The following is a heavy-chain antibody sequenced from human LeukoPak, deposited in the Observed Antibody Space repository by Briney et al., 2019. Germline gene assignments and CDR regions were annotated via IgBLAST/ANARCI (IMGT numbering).Heavy chain of an antibody. D-gene: IGHD2-8*02. J-gene: IGHJ4*02. CDR3: AKDWWADC. V-gene: IGHV3-23*01. CDR1: GFTFSNYP. Sequence: PGGSLRLSCVASGFTFSNYPMTWVRQAPGKGLEWVSAISGSGDSIKYAPFVKGRFTTSRDNSKNTLYLRLNSLRVEDTAVYYCAKDWWADCWGQGTLVTVSS. CDR2: ISGSGDSI.